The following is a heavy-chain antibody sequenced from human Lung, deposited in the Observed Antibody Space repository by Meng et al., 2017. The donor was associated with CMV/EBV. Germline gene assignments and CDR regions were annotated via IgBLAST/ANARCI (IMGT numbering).Heavy chain of an antibody. CDR1: GGSISHYC. J-gene: IGHJ4*02. CDR3: ARGHYGDSSDYFDF. D-gene: IGHD4/OR15-4a*01. Sequence: SETXSLXCTVSGGSISHYCWNWIRQPPGKGLEWIGYIYYNRGTNYNPSLKGRVTISLETSKNQFSLKLSSVTAADTAVYYCARGHYGDSSDYFDFWGQGTXVTVSS. V-gene: IGHV4-59*01. CDR2: IYYNRGT.